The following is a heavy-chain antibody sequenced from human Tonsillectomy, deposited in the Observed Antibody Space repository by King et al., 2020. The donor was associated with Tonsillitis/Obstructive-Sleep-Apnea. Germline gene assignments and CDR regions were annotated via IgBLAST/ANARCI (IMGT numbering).Heavy chain of an antibody. V-gene: IGHV3-20*04. CDR2: INWNGGST. Sequence: EVQLVESGGGVVRPGGSLRLSCAASGFTFDDYGMCWVRQAPGKGLEWVSGINWNGGSTGYADSVKGRFTISRDNAKNSLYLQMNSLRAEDTALYYCARDIRGYCSSTSCYEGAFDIWGQGTMVTVSS. J-gene: IGHJ3*02. CDR1: GFTFDDYG. D-gene: IGHD2-2*01. CDR3: ARDIRGYCSSTSCYEGAFDI.